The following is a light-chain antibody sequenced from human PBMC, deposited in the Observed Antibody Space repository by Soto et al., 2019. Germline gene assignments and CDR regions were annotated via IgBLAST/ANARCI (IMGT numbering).Light chain of an antibody. V-gene: IGLV1-40*01. CDR3: QSYDNSLGGVV. CDR1: SSNIGAVYD. J-gene: IGLJ2*01. Sequence: QSVLTQPPSVSGAPGQRVTISCTGSSSNIGAVYDVHWYPQLPGRAPKLLIYGNSNRPSGVPDRFSGSKSGSSASLAITGLQAEDEAHYHCQSYDNSLGGVVFGGGTKLTVL. CDR2: GNS.